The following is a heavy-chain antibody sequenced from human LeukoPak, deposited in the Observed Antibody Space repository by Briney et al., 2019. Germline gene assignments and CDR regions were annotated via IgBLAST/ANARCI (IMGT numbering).Heavy chain of an antibody. CDR2: TYYRSKWYN. CDR1: GVTFSSNSAA. Sequence: SQTLSLTCAISGVTFSSNSAAWNWLRQSAWRGLEWLGRTYYRSKWYNDYAVSVKSRITINPDTSKNQSSLQLNSVTPEDTAVYYCARGWFLDIWGQGTMVTVSS. D-gene: IGHD3-22*01. V-gene: IGHV6-1*01. CDR3: ARGWFLDI. J-gene: IGHJ3*02.